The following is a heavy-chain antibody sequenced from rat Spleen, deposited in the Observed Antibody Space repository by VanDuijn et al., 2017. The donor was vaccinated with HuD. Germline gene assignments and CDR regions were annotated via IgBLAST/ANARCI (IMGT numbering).Heavy chain of an antibody. CDR3: AGYYSNYVMYA. J-gene: IGHJ4*01. CDR2: VIYDGSTT. D-gene: IGHD1-2*01. CDR1: GFTFSDYA. Sequence: EVQLVESGGGLVQPGRSLKFSCAASGFTFSDYAMAWVRQAPEKGLEWVATVIYDGSTTYYRDSVKGRFTISRDNAKTTLYLQIDSLRSEDTATYYCAGYYSNYVMYAWGQGTSVTVSS. V-gene: IGHV5-17*01.